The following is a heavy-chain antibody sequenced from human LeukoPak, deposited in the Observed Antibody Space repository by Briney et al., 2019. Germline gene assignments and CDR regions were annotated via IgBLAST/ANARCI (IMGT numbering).Heavy chain of an antibody. Sequence: SETLSLTCTVSGGSVSSNRYYWTWIRQPAGEGLEWIGHIYSSGITHYNPSLKSRVTISVDTSKNQFSLKLSSVTAADTAVYYCARNSYSGSYCGYWGQGTLVTVSS. CDR3: ARNSYSGSYCGY. J-gene: IGHJ4*02. D-gene: IGHD1-26*01. CDR1: GGSVSSNRYY. CDR2: IYSSGIT. V-gene: IGHV4-61*10.